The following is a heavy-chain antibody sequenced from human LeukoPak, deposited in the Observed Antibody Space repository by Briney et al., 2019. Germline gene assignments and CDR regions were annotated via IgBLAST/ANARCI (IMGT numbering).Heavy chain of an antibody. J-gene: IGHJ5*02. CDR3: ARDGYSSSSGWFDP. D-gene: IGHD6-6*01. V-gene: IGHV4-4*07. Sequence: SETLSLTCTVSGGSISSYCWSWIRQPAGKGLEWIGRIYTSGSTNYNPSLKSRVTMSVDTSKNQFSLELSSVTAADTAVYYCARDGYSSSSGWFDPWGQGTLVTVSS. CDR1: GGSISSYC. CDR2: IYTSGST.